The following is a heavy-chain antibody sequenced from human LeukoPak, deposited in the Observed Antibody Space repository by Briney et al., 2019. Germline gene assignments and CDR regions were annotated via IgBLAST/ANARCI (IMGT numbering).Heavy chain of an antibody. Sequence: GASVKVSCKASGGTFSSYAISWVRQAPGQGLEWMGRIIPIFGTANYAQKFQGRVTITTDESTSTAYMELRSPRSDDTAVYYCARGDRSSTLAFDIWGQGTMVTVSS. V-gene: IGHV1-69*05. CDR1: GGTFSSYA. D-gene: IGHD6-6*01. J-gene: IGHJ3*02. CDR3: ARGDRSSTLAFDI. CDR2: IIPIFGTA.